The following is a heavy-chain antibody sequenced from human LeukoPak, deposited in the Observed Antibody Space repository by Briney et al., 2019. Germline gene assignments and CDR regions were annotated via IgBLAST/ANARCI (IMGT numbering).Heavy chain of an antibody. Sequence: PGGSLRLSCAASGFTFNTYWMIWFRQARGKGLEWVANIDQSGSTKYYVDSLKGRFTISRDNAKNSLYLQMNSLRAEDSAVYYCVRDKGGRSGAIYYDAFDVWGQGTMVTVSS. D-gene: IGHD1-26*01. J-gene: IGHJ3*01. V-gene: IGHV3-7*01. CDR2: IDQSGSTK. CDR1: GFTFNTYW. CDR3: VRDKGGRSGAIYYDAFDV.